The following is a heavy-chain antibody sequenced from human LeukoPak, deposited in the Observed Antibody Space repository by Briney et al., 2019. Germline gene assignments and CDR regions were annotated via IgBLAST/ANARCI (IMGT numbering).Heavy chain of an antibody. CDR1: RYTFTGYY. CDR2: INPNSGGT. D-gene: IGHD5-18*01. CDR3: ARGGYSYGYYYYYYMDV. Sequence: ASVKVSCKASRYTFTGYYMHWVRQAPGQGLEWMGWINPNSGGTNYAQKFQGRVTMTRDTSISTAYMELSRLRSDDTAVYYCARGGYSYGYYYYYYMDVWGKGTTVTISS. J-gene: IGHJ6*03. V-gene: IGHV1-2*02.